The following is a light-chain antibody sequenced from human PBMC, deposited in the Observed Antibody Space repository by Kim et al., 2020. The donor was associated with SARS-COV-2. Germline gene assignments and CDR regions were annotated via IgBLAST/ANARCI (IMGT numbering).Light chain of an antibody. CDR1: QTLLHSTGFDF. CDR3: MQALQTPLT. J-gene: IGKJ1*01. V-gene: IGKV2-28*01. Sequence: PAAFPFCASQTLLHSTGFDFLVWYVQKPGQSPQLLFYLGSNRASGVPDRFSGSGSGTDFTLKISRVEAEDVGVYYCMQALQTPLTFGQGTKVDIK. CDR2: LGS.